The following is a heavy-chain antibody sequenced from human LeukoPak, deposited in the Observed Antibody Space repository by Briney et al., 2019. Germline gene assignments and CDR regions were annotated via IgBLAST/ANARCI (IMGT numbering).Heavy chain of an antibody. Sequence: SVKVSCKASGGTFSSYAISWVRQAPGQGLEWMGGIIPIFGTANYAQKFQGRVTITADESTSTAYMELSSLRSEDTAVYYCARPYYYNSSGYWYYFDYWGQGTLVTVSS. CDR1: GGTFSSYA. CDR3: ARPYYYNSSGYWYYFDY. J-gene: IGHJ4*02. V-gene: IGHV1-69*13. CDR2: IIPIFGTA. D-gene: IGHD3-22*01.